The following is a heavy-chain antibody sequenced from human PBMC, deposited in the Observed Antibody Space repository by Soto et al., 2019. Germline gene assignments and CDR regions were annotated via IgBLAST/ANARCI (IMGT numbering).Heavy chain of an antibody. D-gene: IGHD2-2*01. CDR2: IKQDGSEK. J-gene: IGHJ6*03. CDR1: GFTFSSYW. Sequence: EVQLVESGGGLVQPGGSLRLSCAASGFTFSSYWMSWVRQAPGKGLEWVANIKQDGSEKYYVDSVKGRFTISRDNAKNSLYLQMNSLRAEDTAVYYCARDRSTSCYGGKGFCYYYYMDVWGKGTTVTVSS. V-gene: IGHV3-7*01. CDR3: ARDRSTSCYGGKGFCYYYYMDV.